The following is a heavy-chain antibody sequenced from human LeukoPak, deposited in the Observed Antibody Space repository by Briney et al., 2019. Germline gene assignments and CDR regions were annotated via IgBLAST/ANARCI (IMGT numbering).Heavy chain of an antibody. CDR2: IRGSGGST. CDR3: AKDQGSGLDDYGDTDAFDI. V-gene: IGHV3-23*01. CDR1: GIPFISYV. J-gene: IGHJ3*02. D-gene: IGHD4-17*01. Sequence: GSPRPSCAAPGIPFISYVLSWVRQAPGQGLELGSGIRGSGGSTYYADSVKGRFTISRDNSKNTLYLQMNSLRAEDTAVYYCAKDQGSGLDDYGDTDAFDIWDQGTMVTVSS.